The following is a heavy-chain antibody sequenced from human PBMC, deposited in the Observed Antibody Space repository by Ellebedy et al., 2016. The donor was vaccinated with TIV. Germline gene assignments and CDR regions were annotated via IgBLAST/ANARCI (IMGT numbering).Heavy chain of an antibody. Sequence: AASVKVSCKASGYTFTTYGMSWVRQAPGQGLEWMGWISAYIGTTEYVQKFQGRVTMTTDTSTSTADMELRSLRSDDTAGYYWARGGLGGDSGYDYHFDYWGQGTLVTVSS. CDR1: GYTFTTYG. V-gene: IGHV1-18*04. CDR3: ARGGLGGDSGYDYHFDY. D-gene: IGHD5-12*01. CDR2: ISAYIGTT. J-gene: IGHJ4*02.